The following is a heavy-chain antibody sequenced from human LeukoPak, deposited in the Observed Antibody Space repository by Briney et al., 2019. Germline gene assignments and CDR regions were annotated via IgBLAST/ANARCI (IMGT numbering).Heavy chain of an antibody. J-gene: IGHJ4*02. V-gene: IGHV3-20*04. D-gene: IGHD6-19*01. Sequence: PGGSLRLSCAASGFTFDDYGMSWGRQAPGKGLEWVSGINGNGGSTGYADSLKGRFTISRDNAKNSLYLQMNSLRAEDTAVYYCARRGASSGGLDYWGQGTLVTVSS. CDR3: ARRGASSGGLDY. CDR2: INGNGGST. CDR1: GFTFDDYG.